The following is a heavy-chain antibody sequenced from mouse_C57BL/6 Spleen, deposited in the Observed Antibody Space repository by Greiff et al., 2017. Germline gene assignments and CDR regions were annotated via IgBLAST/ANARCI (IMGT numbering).Heavy chain of an antibody. J-gene: IGHJ1*03. D-gene: IGHD6-1*01. Sequence: VQLQQSGPELVKPGASVKISCKASGYSFTGYYMNWVKQSPEQSLEWIGEINPSTGGTTYNQKFKAKATLTVDKSSSTAYMQLKSLTSEDSAVYYCARRSPLYWYFDVWGTGTTVTVSS. V-gene: IGHV1-42*01. CDR3: ARRSPLYWYFDV. CDR1: GYSFTGYY. CDR2: INPSTGGT.